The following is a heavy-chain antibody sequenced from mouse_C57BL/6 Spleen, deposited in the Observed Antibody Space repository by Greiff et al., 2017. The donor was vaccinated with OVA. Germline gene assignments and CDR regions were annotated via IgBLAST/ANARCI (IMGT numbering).Heavy chain of an antibody. CDR1: GFTFSDAW. CDR3: TRDSYGSSFYAMDY. CDR2: IRNKANNHAT. D-gene: IGHD1-1*01. Sequence: EVQLVESGGGLVQPGGSMKLSCAASGFTFSDAWMDWVRQSPEKGLEWVAEIRNKANNHATYYAESVKGRFTISRDDSKSSVYLQMNSLRAEDTGIYYCTRDSYGSSFYAMDYWGQGTSVTVSS. J-gene: IGHJ4*01. V-gene: IGHV6-6*01.